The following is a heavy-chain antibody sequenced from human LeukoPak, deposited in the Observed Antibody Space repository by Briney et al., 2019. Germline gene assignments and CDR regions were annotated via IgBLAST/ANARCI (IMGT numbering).Heavy chain of an antibody. D-gene: IGHD1-20*01. J-gene: IGHJ3*02. V-gene: IGHV1-2*04. Sequence: ASVKVSCKASGYTFTGYYMHWVRQAPGQGLEWMGWINPNSGGTNYAQKFQGWVTMTRDTSISTAYMELSRLRSDDTAVYYCARGGITGTTRGPTRLNDAFDIWGQGTMVTVSS. CDR3: ARGGITGTTRGPTRLNDAFDI. CDR1: GYTFTGYY. CDR2: INPNSGGT.